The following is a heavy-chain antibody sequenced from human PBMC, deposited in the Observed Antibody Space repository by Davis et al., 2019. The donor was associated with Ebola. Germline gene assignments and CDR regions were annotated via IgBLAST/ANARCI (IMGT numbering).Heavy chain of an antibody. CDR2: IYWDDDK. J-gene: IGHJ4*02. V-gene: IGHV2-5*02. Sequence: SGPTLVNPTQTLTLTCTFSGSSLSTSGVGVDWIRQPPGKALEWLALIYWDDDKRYSPSLKSRLTITQDTSKIQVALTMTNMDPVDTATYYCPHMYYYDSSVYYRYYFDYWGLGTLVTVSS. CDR1: GSSLSTSGVG. D-gene: IGHD3-22*01. CDR3: PHMYYYDSSVYYRYYFDY.